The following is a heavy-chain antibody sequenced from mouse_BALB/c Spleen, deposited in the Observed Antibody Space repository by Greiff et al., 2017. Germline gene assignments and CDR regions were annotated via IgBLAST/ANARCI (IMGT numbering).Heavy chain of an antibody. V-gene: IGHV1S137*01. CDR3: AKREKSNMITTGALDY. D-gene: IGHD2-4*01. CDR2: ISTYYGDA. CDR1: GYTFTDYA. Sequence: QVQLQQSGAELVRPGVSVKISCKGSGYTFTDYAMYWVKQSHAKSLEWIGVISTYYGDASYNQKFKGKATMTVDKSTSTAYMELARLTSEDSAIYYCAKREKSNMITTGALDYWGQGTSVTVSS. J-gene: IGHJ4*01.